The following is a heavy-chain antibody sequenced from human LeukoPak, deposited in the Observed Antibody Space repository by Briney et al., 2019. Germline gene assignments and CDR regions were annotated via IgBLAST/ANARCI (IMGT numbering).Heavy chain of an antibody. J-gene: IGHJ5*02. Sequence: SQTLSLTCAISGDSVSSNSVTWNWIRQSPSRGLEWLGRTFYRSTWYNDYAVSVRGRITVNPDTSKNQFSLHLNSVTLEDTAVYYCARRLTQYDCFDPWGQGILVTVSS. V-gene: IGHV6-1*01. CDR2: TFYRSTWYN. CDR3: ARRLTQYDCFDP. CDR1: GDSVSSNSVT. D-gene: IGHD2-2*01.